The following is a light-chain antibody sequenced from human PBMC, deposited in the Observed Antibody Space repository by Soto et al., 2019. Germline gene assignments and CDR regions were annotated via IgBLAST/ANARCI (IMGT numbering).Light chain of an antibody. CDR1: SSDVGSYNL. Sequence: QSVLTQPASVSGSPGQSITISCTGTSSDVGSYNLVSWYQQHPGKAPTLIIYEVSERPSGISSRFSGSKSGNTASLTISGLQADDEADYYCCSYAGRSTPVVFGGGTKLTVL. CDR3: CSYAGRSTPVV. CDR2: EVS. J-gene: IGLJ2*01. V-gene: IGLV2-23*02.